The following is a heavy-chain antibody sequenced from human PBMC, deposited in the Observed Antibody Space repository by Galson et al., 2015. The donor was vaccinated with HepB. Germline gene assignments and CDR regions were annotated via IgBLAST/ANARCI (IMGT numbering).Heavy chain of an antibody. CDR1: GFTFSSFA. Sequence: SLRLSCAASGFTFSSFAMSWVRQAPGKGLEWVSLISRSGDSTYYADSVKGRFTISRANSKNTLFLQMNSLRAEDTAVYYCADHRGHYYDSSGYSDYWGRGTLVTSPQ. D-gene: IGHD3-22*01. CDR3: ADHRGHYYDSSGYSDY. V-gene: IGHV3-23*01. J-gene: IGHJ4*02. CDR2: ISRSGDST.